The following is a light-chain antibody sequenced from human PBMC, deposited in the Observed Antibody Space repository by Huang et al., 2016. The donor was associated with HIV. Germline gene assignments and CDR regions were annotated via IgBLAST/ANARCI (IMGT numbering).Light chain of an antibody. CDR2: AAC. CDR3: QKYNSAPIT. V-gene: IGKV1-27*01. Sequence: DIQMTQSPLSLSASVGDSVTITCRASQDIDYYLAWYQQKPGKVTKRLIFAACACKTGDPPRFSGSGSGTHFSLNISSLQPEDVATNYCQKYNSAPITFGQGTRLEI. CDR1: QDIDYY. J-gene: IGKJ5*01.